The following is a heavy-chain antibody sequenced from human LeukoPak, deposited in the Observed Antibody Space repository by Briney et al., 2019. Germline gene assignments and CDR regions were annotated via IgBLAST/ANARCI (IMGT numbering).Heavy chain of an antibody. D-gene: IGHD2-2*01. CDR3: ARGQVPPRKKKNNFVPEKRNWFDP. CDR1: GYTFTSYG. Sequence: ASVKVSCKASGYTFTSYGISWVRQAPGQGLEWMGWISAYNGNTNYAQKLQGRVTMTTDISTSTAYMELRSLRSDDTAVYYCARGQVPPRKKKNNFVPEKRNWFDPWGQGTLVTVSS. J-gene: IGHJ5*02. V-gene: IGHV1-18*01. CDR2: ISAYNGNT.